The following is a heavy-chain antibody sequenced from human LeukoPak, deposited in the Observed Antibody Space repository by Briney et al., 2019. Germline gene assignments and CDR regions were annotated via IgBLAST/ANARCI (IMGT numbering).Heavy chain of an antibody. CDR2: ISSSSSYT. D-gene: IGHD5-18*01. CDR3: AGVDTAMAPYYYYGMDV. V-gene: IGHV3-11*06. J-gene: IGHJ6*02. CDR1: GFTFSDYY. Sequence: GGPLRLSCAASGFTFSDYYMSWIRQAPGKGLEWVSYISSSSSYTNYADSVKGRFTISRDNAKNSLYLQMNSLRAEDTAVYYCAGVDTAMAPYYYYGMDVWGQGTTVTVSS.